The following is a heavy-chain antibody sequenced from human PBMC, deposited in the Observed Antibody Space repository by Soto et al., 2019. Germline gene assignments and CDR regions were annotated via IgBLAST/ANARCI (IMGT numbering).Heavy chain of an antibody. Sequence: SETLSLTCTVSGGSVSSSSYYWGWIRQPPGKGLEWIGSIYYSGSTYYNPSLKSRVTISVDTSKNQFSLKLSSVTAADTAVYYCATMNDYGHDYWGQGTLVTVSS. CDR1: GGSVSSSSYY. J-gene: IGHJ4*02. D-gene: IGHD4-17*01. CDR3: ATMNDYGHDY. CDR2: IYYSGST. V-gene: IGHV4-39*01.